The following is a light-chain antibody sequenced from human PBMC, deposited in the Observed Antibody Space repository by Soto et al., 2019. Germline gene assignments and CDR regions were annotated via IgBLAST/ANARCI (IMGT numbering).Light chain of an antibody. CDR2: GAS. V-gene: IGKV3-20*01. Sequence: EIVLTQSPGTLSLSPGETATLSCRASQSVSSSYLAWYQQKPGQDPRLLIYGASGRATGIPDRFSGSGSVTDFTLTISGLEAEDLACDDCQQYGNSPPYTFGQGPRLEIQ. CDR3: QQYGNSPPYT. CDR1: QSVSSSY. J-gene: IGKJ2*01.